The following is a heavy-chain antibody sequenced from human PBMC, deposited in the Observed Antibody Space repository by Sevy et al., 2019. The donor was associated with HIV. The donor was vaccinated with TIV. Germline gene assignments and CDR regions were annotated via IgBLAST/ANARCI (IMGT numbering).Heavy chain of an antibody. CDR2: LDPGNGEI. J-gene: IGHJ5*02. CDR3: ATVGLGYYRGSSYYQGDWFDP. D-gene: IGHD2-15*01. CDR1: GYSLRKLS. V-gene: IGHV1-24*01. Sequence: ASVKVSCKVFGYSLRKLSMHWVRQAPGKGLEWMGSLDPGNGEITYAQTLQGRVTMTEDTSTDTAYMELSSPTSEDTATYYCATVGLGYYRGSSYYQGDWFDPWGQGTLVTVSS.